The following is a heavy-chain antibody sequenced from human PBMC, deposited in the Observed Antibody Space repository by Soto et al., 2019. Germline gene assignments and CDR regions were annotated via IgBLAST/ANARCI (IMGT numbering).Heavy chain of an antibody. V-gene: IGHV4-31*03. Sequence: SETLSLTCTVSGGSISSGGYYWSWIRQHPGKGLEWIGYIYYSGSTYYNPSLKSRVTISVDTSKNQFSLKLSSVTAADTAVYYCARKSWGPTRMDVWGKGTTVTVSS. J-gene: IGHJ6*03. CDR3: ARKSWGPTRMDV. D-gene: IGHD3-16*01. CDR1: GGSISSGGYY. CDR2: IYYSGST.